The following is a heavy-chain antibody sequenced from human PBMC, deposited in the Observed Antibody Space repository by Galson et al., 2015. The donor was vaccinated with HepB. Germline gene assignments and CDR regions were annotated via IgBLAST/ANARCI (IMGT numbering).Heavy chain of an antibody. J-gene: IGHJ3*02. Sequence: SLRLSCAASGFTFSSYAMSWVRQAPGKGLEWVSAISGSGGSTYYADYVKGRFTISRDNSKNTLYLQMNSLRAEDTAVYYCAKDYYDSSGYYLTGEYAFDIWGQGTMVTVSS. V-gene: IGHV3-23*01. D-gene: IGHD3-22*01. CDR2: ISGSGGST. CDR1: GFTFSSYA. CDR3: AKDYYDSSGYYLTGEYAFDI.